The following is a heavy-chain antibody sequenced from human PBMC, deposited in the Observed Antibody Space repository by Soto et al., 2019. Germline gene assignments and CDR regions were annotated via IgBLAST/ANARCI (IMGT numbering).Heavy chain of an antibody. CDR1: GGSFSGYY. D-gene: IGHD3-22*01. V-gene: IGHV4-34*01. J-gene: IGHJ6*02. CDR2: INHSGST. Sequence: SETLSLTCAVYGGSFSGYYWSWIRQPPGKGLEWIGEINHSGSTNYNPSLKSRVTISVDTSKNQFSLKLSSVTAADTAVYYCAVQYYYDSSGYPPPTYYYYYGMDVWGQGTTVTVSS. CDR3: AVQYYYDSSGYPPPTYYYYYGMDV.